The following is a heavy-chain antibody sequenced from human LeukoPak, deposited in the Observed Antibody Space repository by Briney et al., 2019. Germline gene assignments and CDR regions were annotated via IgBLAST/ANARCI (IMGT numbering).Heavy chain of an antibody. Sequence: PGTSLRLSCEASGFTFSTFPMHWVRQTPDKRLEWVAVISDDGRDTYYADSVKGRFTISRDNSKNTLYLQMNSLSPEDTAVVCCARVGRVSIYPSYMDVWGKGTTVTVSS. J-gene: IGHJ6*03. CDR3: ARVGRVSIYPSYMDV. CDR2: ISDDGRDT. CDR1: GFTFSTFP. D-gene: IGHD6-6*01. V-gene: IGHV3-30*04.